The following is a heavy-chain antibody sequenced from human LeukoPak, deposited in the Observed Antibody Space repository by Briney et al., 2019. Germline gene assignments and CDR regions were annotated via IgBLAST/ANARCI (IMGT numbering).Heavy chain of an antibody. CDR2: INTNTGNP. Sequence: ASVKVSCKASGYTFTSYAMNWVRQAPGQGLEWMGWINTNTGNPTYAQGFTGRFVFSLDTSVSTAYLQISSLKTEDTAVYYCARDHSSSSVSSSTYYYFYMDVWGKGTTVTVSS. V-gene: IGHV7-4-1*02. J-gene: IGHJ6*03. D-gene: IGHD6-6*01. CDR1: GYTFTSYA. CDR3: ARDHSSSSVSSSTYYYFYMDV.